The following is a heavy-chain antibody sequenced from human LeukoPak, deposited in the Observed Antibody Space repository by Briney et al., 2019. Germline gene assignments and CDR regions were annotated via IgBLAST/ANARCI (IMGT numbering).Heavy chain of an antibody. Sequence: SETLSLTCTVSGGSISTYYWSWIWQPPGKGLEWIGYIYYSGSTNYNPSLKSQVTISVDTSKNQFSLKLSSVTAADTAVYYCARGSSGHYYGMDVWGQGTTVTVSS. J-gene: IGHJ6*02. D-gene: IGHD3-22*01. CDR1: GGSISTYY. V-gene: IGHV4-59*01. CDR2: IYYSGST. CDR3: ARGSSGHYYGMDV.